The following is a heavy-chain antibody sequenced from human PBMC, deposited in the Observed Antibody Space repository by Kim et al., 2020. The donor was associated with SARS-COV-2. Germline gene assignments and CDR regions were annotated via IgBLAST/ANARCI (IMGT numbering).Heavy chain of an antibody. CDR1: GFTFSDYW. D-gene: IGHD1-26*01. J-gene: IGHJ4*02. CDR2: INSDGSAT. CDR3: VLNMVGTTAH. V-gene: IGHV3-74*01. Sequence: GGSLRLSCAASGFTFSDYWMHWVRQAPGKGLVWVSRINSDGSATTYADSVKGRFAISRDNAKNTLSLQMNSLRAEDTAVYYCVLNMVGTTAHWGQGARVT.